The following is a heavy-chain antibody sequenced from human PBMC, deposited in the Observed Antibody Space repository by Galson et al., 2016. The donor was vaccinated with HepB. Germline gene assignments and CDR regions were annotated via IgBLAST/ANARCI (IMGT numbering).Heavy chain of an antibody. Sequence: SLRLSCAASGFTFSSYSMNWVRQAPGKGLEWVSYISSSSSTIYYADSVKGRFTISRDNAKNSLYLQMNSLRDEDTAVYYCARCSRSSAYYYYGMDVWGQGTMVTVSS. CDR2: ISSSSSTI. D-gene: IGHD6-6*01. CDR3: ARCSRSSAYYYYGMDV. CDR1: GFTFSSYS. V-gene: IGHV3-48*02. J-gene: IGHJ6*02.